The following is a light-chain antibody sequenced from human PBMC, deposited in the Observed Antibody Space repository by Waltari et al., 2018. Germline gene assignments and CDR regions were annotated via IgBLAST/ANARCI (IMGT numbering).Light chain of an antibody. CDR2: GAS. V-gene: IGKV3-20*01. CDR3: QQYGSSPLALT. J-gene: IGKJ4*01. Sequence: EIVLTQSPGTLSLSPGERATLSCRASQSVSSSYLAWYQQKPGQAPRLLIYGASSRATGIPDRFSGSGSGTDFNLTISRLEPEDFAVYYCQQYGSSPLALTFGGGTKVEIK. CDR1: QSVSSSY.